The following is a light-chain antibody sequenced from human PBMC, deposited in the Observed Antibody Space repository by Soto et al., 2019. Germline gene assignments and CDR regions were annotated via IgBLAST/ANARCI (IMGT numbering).Light chain of an antibody. CDR2: SAS. CDR3: QQRSNWPPIT. CDR1: ERVSTN. Sequence: DIVMTQSPLTLSVSPGESATLSCRASERVSTNLAWYQQTPGQAPRLLIYSASRRPTDIPVRFSGSGSGAELTLTISSLQSEDFAIYYCQQRSNWPPITFGQGTRLEIK. J-gene: IGKJ5*01. V-gene: IGKV3-15*01.